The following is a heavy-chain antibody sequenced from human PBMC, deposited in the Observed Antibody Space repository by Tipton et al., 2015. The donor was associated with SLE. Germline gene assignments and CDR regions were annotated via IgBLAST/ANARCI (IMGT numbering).Heavy chain of an antibody. V-gene: IGHV4-4*08. J-gene: IGHJ3*02. D-gene: IGHD3-10*01. CDR3: ARNPITMVRGVIPGAFDI. CDR1: GGSISSHY. Sequence: TLSLTCTVSGGSISSHYWSWIRQPPGKGLEWIGYIYTSGSTYYNPSLKSRVTISVDTSKNQFSLKLTSVTAADTAVYYCARNPITMVRGVIPGAFDIWGQGTMVTVSS. CDR2: IYTSGST.